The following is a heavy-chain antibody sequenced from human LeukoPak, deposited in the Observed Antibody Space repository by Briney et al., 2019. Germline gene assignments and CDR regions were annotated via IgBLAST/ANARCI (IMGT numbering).Heavy chain of an antibody. CDR2: ISYDGGNK. CDR1: GFTFSNYG. CDR3: GRYYDSSGYYYVGY. V-gene: IGHV3-30*03. Sequence: GGSLRLSCAVSGFTFSNYGMHWVRQAPGKGLEWVAVISYDGGNKDSADSLKGRFTISRDNSKNTLYLQMNSLRAEDTAVYYCGRYYDSSGYYYVGYWSQGTLVTVSS. D-gene: IGHD3-22*01. J-gene: IGHJ4*02.